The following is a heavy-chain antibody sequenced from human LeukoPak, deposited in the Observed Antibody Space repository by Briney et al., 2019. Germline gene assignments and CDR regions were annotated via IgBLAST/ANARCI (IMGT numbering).Heavy chain of an antibody. V-gene: IGHV4-4*02. CDR3: VRGSYGIDSY. J-gene: IGHJ4*02. D-gene: IGHD3-9*01. Sequence: SGTLSLTCAVSGCSLTENSWSSFVRQPPGKGLEWIGEISHSGRANYNPSLKSRVTMSVDKSKDQLSLALSAVTAADTAVYYCVRGSYGIDSYGGQGHLVIVSS. CDR1: GCSLTENSW. CDR2: ISHSGRA.